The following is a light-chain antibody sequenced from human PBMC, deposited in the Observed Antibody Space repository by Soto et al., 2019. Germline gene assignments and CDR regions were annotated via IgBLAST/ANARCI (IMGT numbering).Light chain of an antibody. Sequence: EIVLTQSPGTLSLSPGETATLSCRASQTGDSRYLAWYQQKRGQAPRLLIYAASSRATGVPDRFSGSGSGTDFTLTIRRLEPEDFAVSYCQQYDSTVWTFGQGTKVDIK. CDR1: QTGDSRY. CDR3: QQYDSTVWT. CDR2: AAS. V-gene: IGKV3-20*01. J-gene: IGKJ1*01.